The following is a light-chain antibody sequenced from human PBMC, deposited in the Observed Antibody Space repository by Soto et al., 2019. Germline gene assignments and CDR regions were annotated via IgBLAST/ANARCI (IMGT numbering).Light chain of an antibody. CDR2: AAS. CDR3: HQDYRYPRT. V-gene: IGKV1-6*01. Sequence: AIQMTQSPSSLSASVGDRVTITCRASQGIRNDLGWYQQKPGTAPKLLIYAASTLHSGLPSRFSASGSGTDFTLTISTLQPEDFATYYCHQDYRYPRTFGQGTKLEMK. J-gene: IGKJ2*01. CDR1: QGIRND.